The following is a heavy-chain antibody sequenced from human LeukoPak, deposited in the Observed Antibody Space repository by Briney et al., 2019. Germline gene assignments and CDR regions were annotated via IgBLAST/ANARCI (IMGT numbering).Heavy chain of an antibody. CDR2: ISYDGSNK. V-gene: IGHV3-30-3*01. Sequence: GGSLRLSCAASGFTFSSYAMHWVRQAPGKGLEWVAVISYDGSNKYCADSVKGRFTISRDNSKNTLYLQMNSLRAEDTAVYYCARDYIGDYWGQGTLVTVSS. CDR3: ARDYIGDY. J-gene: IGHJ4*02. CDR1: GFTFSSYA. D-gene: IGHD4-11*01.